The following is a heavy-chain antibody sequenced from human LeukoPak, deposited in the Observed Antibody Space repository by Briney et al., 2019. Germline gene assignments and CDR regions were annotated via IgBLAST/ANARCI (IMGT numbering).Heavy chain of an antibody. J-gene: IGHJ3*02. Sequence: GGSLRLSCAVSGFTSSRHWMSWVRQTPEKGLEWVANIKEDASEENYVDSVKGRFTISRDNAKNSLYLQMNSLRAEDTAVYYCARDQIGEADAFDIWGQGTMVTVSS. CDR3: ARDQIGEADAFDI. CDR2: IKEDASEE. V-gene: IGHV3-7*01. D-gene: IGHD3-10*01. CDR1: GFTSSRHW.